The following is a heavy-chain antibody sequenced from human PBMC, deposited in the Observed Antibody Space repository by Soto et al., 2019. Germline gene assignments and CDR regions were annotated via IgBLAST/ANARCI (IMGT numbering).Heavy chain of an antibody. D-gene: IGHD3-9*01. Sequence: GGSLRLSCAASGFTFSSYWMSWVRQAPGKGLEWVANIKQDGSEKYYVDSVKGRFTISRDNAKNSLYLQMNSLRAEDTAVYYCARDRNDILTGYFPGGFDYWGQGTLVTVSS. CDR3: ARDRNDILTGYFPGGFDY. J-gene: IGHJ4*02. CDR2: IKQDGSEK. V-gene: IGHV3-7*05. CDR1: GFTFSSYW.